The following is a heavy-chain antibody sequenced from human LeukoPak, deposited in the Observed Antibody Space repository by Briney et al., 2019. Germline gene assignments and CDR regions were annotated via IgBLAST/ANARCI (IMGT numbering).Heavy chain of an antibody. CDR3: TTDPFGTAMDC. V-gene: IGHV3-23*01. CDR1: GLTFSSYA. J-gene: IGHJ4*02. Sequence: GGSLRLSCAASGLTFSSYAMSWVRQAPGKGLEWVSAISGSGGSTYYADSVKGRFTISRDNSKNTLYLQMNSLRAEDTAVYYCTTDPFGTAMDCWGQGTLVTVSS. D-gene: IGHD5-18*01. CDR2: ISGSGGST.